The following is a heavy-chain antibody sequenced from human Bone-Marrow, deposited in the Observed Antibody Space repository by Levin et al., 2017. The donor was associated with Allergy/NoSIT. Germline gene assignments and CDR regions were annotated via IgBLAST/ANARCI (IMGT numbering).Heavy chain of an antibody. CDR2: ITQTSVST. Sequence: SCAASGFNFNDFAMTWVRQAPGKGLEWVSSITQTSVSTYYADSVKGRFTISRDNYDNTLFLQMNSLSADDTAVYYCVRRAGLLSGYEDGGVDVWGQGTTVTVSS. CDR1: GFNFNDFA. D-gene: IGHD3-3*01. CDR3: VRRAGLLSGYEDGGVDV. J-gene: IGHJ6*02. V-gene: IGHV3-23*01.